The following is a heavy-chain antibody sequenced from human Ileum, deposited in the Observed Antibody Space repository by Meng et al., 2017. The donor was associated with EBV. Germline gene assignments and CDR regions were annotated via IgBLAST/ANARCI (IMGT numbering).Heavy chain of an antibody. Sequence: QRVLSRARRNKHVSSVEVSCNTSGGTYSSYAISWVREAPGQGIEWMGGSVPIFCTATFAQKFQGRVTITADESTSTAYMELSSLRSEDTAVYYCARGNGYSSSFYFDYWGQGTLVTVSS. CDR2: SVPIFCTA. J-gene: IGHJ4*02. V-gene: IGHV1-69*13. D-gene: IGHD6-13*01. CDR3: ARGNGYSSSFYFDY. CDR1: GGTYSSYA.